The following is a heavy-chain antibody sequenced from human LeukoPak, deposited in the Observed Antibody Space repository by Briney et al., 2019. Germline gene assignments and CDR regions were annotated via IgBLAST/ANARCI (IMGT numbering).Heavy chain of an antibody. CDR1: GFNFNTYP. D-gene: IGHD6-13*01. J-gene: IGHJ6*03. CDR3: ARARASSRGGYYYMDV. CDR2: ITSGSSYI. Sequence: GGSLRLSCAASGFNFNTYPMNWVRQAPGKGLEWVSSITSGSSYIYYADTVKGRFTISRDNAKNSLYLQMNSLRAEDTAVYYCARARASSRGGYYYMDVWGKGTTVTVSS. V-gene: IGHV3-21*01.